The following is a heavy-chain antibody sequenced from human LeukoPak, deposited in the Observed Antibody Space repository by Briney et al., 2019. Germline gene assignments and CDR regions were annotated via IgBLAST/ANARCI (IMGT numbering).Heavy chain of an antibody. CDR3: AREGEITIFGVVKDDFDY. V-gene: IGHV3-48*03. D-gene: IGHD3-3*01. CDR2: ISSSGSII. J-gene: IGHJ4*02. CDR1: GFTFSGYE. Sequence: GGSLRLSCAASGFTFSGYEMNWVRQAPGKGLEWVSYISSSGSIIYYADSVKGRFTISRDNAKNSLYLQMNSLRAEDTAVYYCAREGEITIFGVVKDDFDYWGQGTLVTVSS.